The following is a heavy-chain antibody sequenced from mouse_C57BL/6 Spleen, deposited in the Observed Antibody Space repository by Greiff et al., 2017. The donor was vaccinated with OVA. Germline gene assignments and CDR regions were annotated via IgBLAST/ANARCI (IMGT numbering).Heavy chain of an antibody. Sequence: EVKLMESGGGLVKPGGSLKLSCAASGFTFSSYTMSWVRQTPEKRLEWVATISGGGGNTYYPDSVKGRFPISRDNAKNTLYLQMSSRRSEDTALYYCARHGYYDYDGFADWGQGTLVTVSA. D-gene: IGHD2-4*01. CDR1: GFTFSSYT. J-gene: IGHJ3*01. CDR3: ARHGYYDYDGFAD. CDR2: ISGGGGNT. V-gene: IGHV5-9*01.